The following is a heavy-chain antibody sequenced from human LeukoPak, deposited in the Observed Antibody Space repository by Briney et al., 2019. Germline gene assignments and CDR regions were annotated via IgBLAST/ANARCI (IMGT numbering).Heavy chain of an antibody. J-gene: IGHJ4*02. Sequence: GGSLRLSCTASGFTFSSHEMNWFRQAPGKGLEWVSYISGSGNSIKYADSVKGRFTISRDNAENSLYLQMNSLRVEDTAVYYCARDHDGYGPHDYWGQGTLVTVSS. CDR2: ISGSGNSI. CDR1: GFTFSSHE. D-gene: IGHD3-10*01. CDR3: ARDHDGYGPHDY. V-gene: IGHV3-48*03.